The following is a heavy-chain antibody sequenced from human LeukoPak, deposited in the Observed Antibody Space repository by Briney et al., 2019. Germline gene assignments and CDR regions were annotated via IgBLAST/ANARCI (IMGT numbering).Heavy chain of an antibody. CDR3: ARNAGSVSSGYYHYSEYFHH. D-gene: IGHD3-22*01. CDR1: GGTFSSYA. V-gene: IGHV1-69*05. Sequence: SVKVSCKASGGTFSSYAITWVRQAPGQGLEWMGRIIPIFGTTHYAQKFQGRVTITTDGSTSTAYMELSSLRSEDTAVYYCARNAGSVSSGYYHYSEYFHHWGQGTLVTVSS. J-gene: IGHJ1*01. CDR2: IIPIFGTT.